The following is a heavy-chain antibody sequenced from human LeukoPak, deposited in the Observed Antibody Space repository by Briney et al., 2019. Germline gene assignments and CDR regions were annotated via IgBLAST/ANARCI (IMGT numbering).Heavy chain of an antibody. V-gene: IGHV1-69*02. CDR3: ARGEEDQAFDP. D-gene: IGHD3-10*01. CDR2: IIPILGIA. J-gene: IGHJ5*02. CDR1: GGTFSSYT. Sequence: SVNVSCKASGGTFSSYTISWVRQAPGQGLEWMGRIIPILGIANYAQKFQGRVTITADKSTSTAYMELSSLRSEDTAVYYCARGEEDQAFDPWGQGTMVTVSS.